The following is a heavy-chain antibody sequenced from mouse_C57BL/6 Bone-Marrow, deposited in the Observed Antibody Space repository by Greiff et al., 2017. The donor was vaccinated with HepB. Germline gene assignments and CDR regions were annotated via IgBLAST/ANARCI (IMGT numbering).Heavy chain of an antibody. D-gene: IGHD1-1*01. CDR1: GYSITSGYY. J-gene: IGHJ2*01. Sequence: DVQLVESGPGLVKPSQSLSLTCSVTGYSITSGYYWNWIRQFPGNKLEWMGYISYDGSNNYNPSLKNRISITRDTSKNQFFLKLNSVTTEDTATYYCARHYGSSPFDYWGQGTTLTVSS. V-gene: IGHV3-6*01. CDR2: ISYDGSN. CDR3: ARHYGSSPFDY.